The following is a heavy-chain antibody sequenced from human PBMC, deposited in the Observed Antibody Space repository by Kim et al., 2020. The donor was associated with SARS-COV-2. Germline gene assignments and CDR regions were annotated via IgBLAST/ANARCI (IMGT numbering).Heavy chain of an antibody. CDR3: AKARSSILTDYYHPFDY. V-gene: IGHV3-9*01. J-gene: IGHJ4*02. Sequence: GGSLRLSCAASGFTFGDYAMHWVRQAPGKGLEWVSGISWNSGSIGYADSVKGRFTISRDNAKNSLYLQMNSLRAEDTALYYCAKARSSILTDYYHPFDYWGQGTLVTVSS. CDR2: ISWNSGSI. D-gene: IGHD3-9*01. CDR1: GFTFGDYA.